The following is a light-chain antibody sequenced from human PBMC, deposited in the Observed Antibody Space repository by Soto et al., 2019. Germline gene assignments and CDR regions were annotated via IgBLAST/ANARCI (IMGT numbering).Light chain of an antibody. CDR3: ISYRRSDTSYV. Sequence: QSVLTQPASVSGSPGQSITISCTGTSSDIGSYNYVAWYQQFPGKTPKLIIYEVRNRPSGVSFRFSGSKSGNTASLTISGLQAEDEADYYCISYRRSDTSYVFGTGTKVT. V-gene: IGLV2-14*01. CDR1: SSDIGSYNY. J-gene: IGLJ1*01. CDR2: EVR.